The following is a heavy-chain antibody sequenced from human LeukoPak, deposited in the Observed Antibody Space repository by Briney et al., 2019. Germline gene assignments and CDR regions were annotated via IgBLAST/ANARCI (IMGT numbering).Heavy chain of an antibody. CDR3: AKDRDDYGDDC. V-gene: IGHV3-30*02. D-gene: IGHD4-17*01. Sequence: PGGSLRLSCAASGFTFNNFGMHWIRQAPGKGLEGVALVRSGGTDKYYADSVKGRFTISRDNSKNMVYLQMNSLRVEDTAVYYCAKDRDDYGDDCWGQGILVTVST. CDR2: VRSGGTDK. J-gene: IGHJ4*02. CDR1: GFTFNNFG.